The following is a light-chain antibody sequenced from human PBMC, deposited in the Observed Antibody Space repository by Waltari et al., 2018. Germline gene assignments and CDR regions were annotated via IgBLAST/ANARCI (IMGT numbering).Light chain of an antibody. V-gene: IGLV1-51*01. Sequence: QSVLTQPPSVSAAPRQKVTISCSGGVSNTGTYYVSVSQTPPQTAPKLLIFDNESRPSGIPDRFSGSQSGTSATLGITGLQTGDEADYYCATWDTRLGAVVLGGGTKLTVL. J-gene: IGLJ3*02. CDR2: DNE. CDR3: ATWDTRLGAVV. CDR1: VSNTGTYY.